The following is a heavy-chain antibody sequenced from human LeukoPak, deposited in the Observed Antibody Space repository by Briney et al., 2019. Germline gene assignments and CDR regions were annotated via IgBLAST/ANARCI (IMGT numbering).Heavy chain of an antibody. CDR1: GFTFSSYW. J-gene: IGHJ6*03. CDR3: ARDRSYGGNLNYYYMDV. CDR2: IKQDGSEK. Sequence: GGSLRLSCAASGFTFSSYWMSWVRQAPGKGLEWVANIKQDGSEKYYVDSVKGRFTISRDNAKNSLYLQMNSLRAEDTAVYYCARDRSYGGNLNYYYMDVWGKGTTVTVSS. D-gene: IGHD4-23*01. V-gene: IGHV3-7*01.